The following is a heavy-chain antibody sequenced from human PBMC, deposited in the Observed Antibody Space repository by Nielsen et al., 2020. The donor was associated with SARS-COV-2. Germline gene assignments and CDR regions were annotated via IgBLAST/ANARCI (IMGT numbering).Heavy chain of an antibody. CDR3: ARVGGSGYYFDY. D-gene: IGHD3-22*01. Sequence: GSLRLSCTVSGGSISSYYWSWIRQPPGKGLEWIGYIYYSGSTNYNPSLKSRVTISVDTSKNQFSLKLSSVTAADTAVYYCARVGGSGYYFDYWGQGTLVTVSS. J-gene: IGHJ4*02. CDR2: IYYSGST. CDR1: GGSISSYY. V-gene: IGHV4-59*01.